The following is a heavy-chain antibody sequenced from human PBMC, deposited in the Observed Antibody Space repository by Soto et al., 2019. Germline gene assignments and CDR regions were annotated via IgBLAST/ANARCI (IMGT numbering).Heavy chain of an antibody. CDR3: ARDSPLHYCSGGSCPFDP. D-gene: IGHD2-15*01. Sequence: GGCLTLSCAAFGFAFCSFAVLWVRQAVGKGVEYVSAISSNGGSTYYANSVKGRFTISRDNSKNTLYLQMGSLRAEDMAVYYCARDSPLHYCSGGSCPFDPWGQGTLVTVSS. CDR2: ISSNGGST. J-gene: IGHJ5*02. CDR1: GFAFCSFA. V-gene: IGHV3-64*01.